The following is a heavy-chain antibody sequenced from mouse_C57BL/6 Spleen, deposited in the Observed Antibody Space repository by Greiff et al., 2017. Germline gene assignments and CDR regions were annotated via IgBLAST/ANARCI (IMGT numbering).Heavy chain of an antibody. Sequence: VQLQQSGAELVRPGASVKLSCKASGYTFTDYYINWVKQRPGQGLEWIARIYPGSGNTYYNEKFKGKATLTAEKSSSTAYMQLSSLTSEDSAVYFCARDGYEYFDVWGTGTTVTVSS. V-gene: IGHV1-76*01. CDR1: GYTFTDYY. J-gene: IGHJ1*03. CDR2: IYPGSGNT. CDR3: ARDGYEYFDV. D-gene: IGHD2-2*01.